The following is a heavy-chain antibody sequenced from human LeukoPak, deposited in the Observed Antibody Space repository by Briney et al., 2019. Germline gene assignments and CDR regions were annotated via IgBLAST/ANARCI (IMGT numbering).Heavy chain of an antibody. D-gene: IGHD5-18*01. CDR1: GGSISSSSYY. J-gene: IGHJ5*02. CDR3: ALGGSYGNNWFDP. Sequence: SETLSLTCTVSGGSISSSSYYWGWIRKPPGKGLAWIGSIYYSGSTYYNPSLKSRVTISVDTSKNQFSLKLSSVTAADTAVYYCALGGSYGNNWFDPWGQGTLVTVSS. V-gene: IGHV4-39*07. CDR2: IYYSGST.